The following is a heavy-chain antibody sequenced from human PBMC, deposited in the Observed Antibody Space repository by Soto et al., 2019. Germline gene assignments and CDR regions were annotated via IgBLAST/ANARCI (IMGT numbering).Heavy chain of an antibody. CDR3: ARDWHITGTRDKGDY. CDR2: ISAYNGNT. Sequence: GASVKVSCKASGYTFTSYGISWVRQAPGQGLEWMGWISAYNGNTNYAQKLQGRVTMTTDTSTSTAYMELRSLRSDDTAVYYCARDWHITGTRDKGDYWGQGTLVTVSS. V-gene: IGHV1-18*01. D-gene: IGHD1-7*01. J-gene: IGHJ4*02. CDR1: GYTFTSYG.